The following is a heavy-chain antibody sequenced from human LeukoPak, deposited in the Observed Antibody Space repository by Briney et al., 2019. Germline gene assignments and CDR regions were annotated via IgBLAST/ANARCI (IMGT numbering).Heavy chain of an antibody. CDR2: ISYDGSNK. J-gene: IGHJ3*01. D-gene: IGHD3-3*01. V-gene: IGHV3-30*03. CDR1: GFTFSSYG. CDR3: ATNYDDSREAFDV. Sequence: PEGSLRLSCAASGFTFSSYGMHWVRQAPGKGLEWVAVISYDGSNKYYADSVKGRFTISRDNSKNTLYLQMNSLRAEDAAVYYCATNYDDSREAFDVWGQGTVVTVSS.